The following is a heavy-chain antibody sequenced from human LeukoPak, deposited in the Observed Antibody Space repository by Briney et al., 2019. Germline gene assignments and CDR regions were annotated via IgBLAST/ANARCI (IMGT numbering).Heavy chain of an antibody. CDR3: ARGARDGYNW. CDR1: GFAFSIYW. Sequence: GGSLRLSCAASGFAFSIYWMSRVRQAPGQGLEWVANMKHDGSEEYYVDSVKGRFTISRDNTKNSLYLQMNSLRADDTAVYYCARGARDGYNWWGQGTLVTVSS. CDR2: MKHDGSEE. J-gene: IGHJ4*02. V-gene: IGHV3-7*04. D-gene: IGHD5-24*01.